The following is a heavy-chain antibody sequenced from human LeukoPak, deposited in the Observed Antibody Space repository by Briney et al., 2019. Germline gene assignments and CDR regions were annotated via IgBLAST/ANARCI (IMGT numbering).Heavy chain of an antibody. V-gene: IGHV4-34*01. Sequence: SETLSLTCAVYGGSFSGYYWSWIRQPPGKGLEWIGEINYSGSTNYNPSLKSRVTISVDTSKNQFSLKLGSLTAADTAVYYCARRVAAAGTGIDYWGQGTLVTVSS. CDR2: INYSGST. CDR1: GGSFSGYY. CDR3: ARRVAAAGTGIDY. J-gene: IGHJ4*02. D-gene: IGHD6-13*01.